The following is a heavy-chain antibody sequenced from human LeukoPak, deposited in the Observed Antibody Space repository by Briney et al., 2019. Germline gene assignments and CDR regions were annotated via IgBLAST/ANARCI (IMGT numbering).Heavy chain of an antibody. CDR2: ISSDGSNK. J-gene: IGHJ4*02. CDR1: GFTFSSYA. Sequence: QPGGSLRLSCAASGFTFSSYAMHWVRQAPGKGLEWVAVISSDGSNKYYADSVKGRFTISRDNSKNTLYLQMNSLRAEDTAVYYCASDPCGDYYFAYWGQGTLVTVSS. V-gene: IGHV3-30-3*01. CDR3: ASDPCGDYYFAY. D-gene: IGHD4-17*01.